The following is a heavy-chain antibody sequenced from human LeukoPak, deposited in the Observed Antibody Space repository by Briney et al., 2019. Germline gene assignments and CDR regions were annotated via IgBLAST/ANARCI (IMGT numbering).Heavy chain of an antibody. V-gene: IGHV1-8*03. CDR2: INPNNGDS. CDR3: ARTTSFTASGYDY. Sequence: GAPVKVSCKASGYTFTNYHINWVRQATGQGLEWMGWINPNNGDSGFAQKFQGRVTITRDTAMTTAYMELSSLTSEDTAIYFCARTTSFTASGYDYWGQGTLATVSS. D-gene: IGHD6-25*01. J-gene: IGHJ4*02. CDR1: GYTFTNYH.